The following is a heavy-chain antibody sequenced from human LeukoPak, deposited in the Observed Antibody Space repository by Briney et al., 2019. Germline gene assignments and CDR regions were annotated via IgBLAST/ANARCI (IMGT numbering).Heavy chain of an antibody. CDR3: ARDYSDSSGYYYGGPDFDY. CDR2: ISAYNGNT. V-gene: IGHV1-18*01. D-gene: IGHD3-22*01. CDR1: GYAFTSYG. Sequence: GASVKVSCKASGYAFTSYGISWVRQAPGQGLEWMGWISAYNGNTNYAQKLQGRVTMTTDTSTSTAYMELRSLRSDDTAVYYCARDYSDSSGYYYGGPDFDYWGQGTLVTVSS. J-gene: IGHJ4*02.